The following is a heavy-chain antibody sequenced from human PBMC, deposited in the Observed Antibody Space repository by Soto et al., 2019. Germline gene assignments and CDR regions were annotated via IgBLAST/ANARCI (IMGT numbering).Heavy chain of an antibody. J-gene: IGHJ6*02. Sequence: PGGSLRLSCAASGFTFTSYTFNWVRQAPGKGLEWVSCISTTSTYIYYADSVKGRFTFSRDNTKNSLYLHMNSLRVEDTAVYYCARKGYGEYGGMDVWGPGTMVTVSS. D-gene: IGHD4-17*01. CDR1: GFTFTSYT. CDR3: ARKGYGEYGGMDV. CDR2: ISTTSTYI. V-gene: IGHV3-21*01.